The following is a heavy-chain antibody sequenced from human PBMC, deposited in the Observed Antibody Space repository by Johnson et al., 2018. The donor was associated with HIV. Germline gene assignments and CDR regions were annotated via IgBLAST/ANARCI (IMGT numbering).Heavy chain of an antibody. V-gene: IGHV3-66*01. CDR1: GFTISSNY. CDR2: IYSGGST. D-gene: IGHD6-13*01. Sequence: VQLVESGGGLVQPGGSLRLSCAASGFTISSNYMSWVRQAPGKGLEWVSAIYSGGSTYYADSVQGRFPISRDNSKNTLYLQMNSRRAEDTAVYYCATKRVAAGDPDDAFDIWGQGTMVTVSS. CDR3: ATKRVAAGDPDDAFDI. J-gene: IGHJ3*02.